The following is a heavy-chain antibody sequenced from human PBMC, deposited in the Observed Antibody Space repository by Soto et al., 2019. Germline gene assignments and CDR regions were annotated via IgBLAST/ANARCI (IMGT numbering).Heavy chain of an antibody. CDR2: ISGSGGST. D-gene: IGHD4-17*01. CDR1: GFTFNSYA. V-gene: IGHV3-23*01. J-gene: IGHJ2*01. CDR3: AKRTVGWYFDL. Sequence: EVQLLESGGGLVQPGGSLRLSCAASGFTFNSYAMNWVRQAPGKGLEWVSVISGSGGSTYYADYVKGRFTISRDNSKNTLYLQMNSLRAEDTAVYYCAKRTVGWYFDLWGRGTLVTVSS.